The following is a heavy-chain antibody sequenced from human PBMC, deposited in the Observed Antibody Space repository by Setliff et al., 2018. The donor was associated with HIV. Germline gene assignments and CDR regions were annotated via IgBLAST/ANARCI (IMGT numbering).Heavy chain of an antibody. CDR2: IDHSGST. CDR3: ASSPIAAPTYYFDY. Sequence: PSETLSLTCTVSGGSISSHFWTWIRQPPGKGLECIGEIDHSGSTNYNPSLKSRVTILVDTSKNQFSLKLNSVTAADTAVYYCASSPIAAPTYYFDYWGQGTLVTVSS. D-gene: IGHD6-6*01. V-gene: IGHV4-34*01. CDR1: GGSISSHF. J-gene: IGHJ4*02.